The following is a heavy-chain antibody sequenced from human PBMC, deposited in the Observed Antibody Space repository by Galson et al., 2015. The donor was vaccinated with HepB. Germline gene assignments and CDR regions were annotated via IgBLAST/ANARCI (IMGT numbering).Heavy chain of an antibody. Sequence: SETLSLTCTVSGGSISSYYWSWIRQPAGKGLEWIGRIYTSGSTNYNPSLKSRVTMSVDTSKNQFSLKLSSVTAADTAVYYCARDWGFTPRPGRRWYYGMDVWGQGTTVTVSS. CDR2: IYTSGST. J-gene: IGHJ6*02. V-gene: IGHV4-4*07. D-gene: IGHD3-10*01. CDR1: GGSISSYY. CDR3: ARDWGFTPRPGRRWYYGMDV.